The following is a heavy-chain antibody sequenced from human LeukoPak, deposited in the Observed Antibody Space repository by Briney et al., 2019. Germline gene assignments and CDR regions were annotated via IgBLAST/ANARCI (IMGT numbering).Heavy chain of an antibody. D-gene: IGHD3-10*01. J-gene: IGHJ4*02. Sequence: PGGSLRLSCAASGFTFSSYGMHWVRQAPGKGLEWVAFIRYDGSNKYYADSVKGRFTISRDNSKNTLYLQMNSLRAEDTAVYYCAKSRHMVRGVTPFDYWGQGTLVTGSS. CDR3: AKSRHMVRGVTPFDY. CDR1: GFTFSSYG. CDR2: IRYDGSNK. V-gene: IGHV3-30*02.